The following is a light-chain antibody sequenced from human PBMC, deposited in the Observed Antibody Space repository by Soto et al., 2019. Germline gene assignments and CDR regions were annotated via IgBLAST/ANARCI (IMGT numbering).Light chain of an antibody. CDR3: AAWDDSLHVI. CDR1: SSNIGSRT. CDR2: NDN. J-gene: IGLJ2*01. Sequence: QSALTQPLSASATPGQRVTISCSGSSSNIGSRTVNWYQQLPGSAPKLLVYNDNQRPSGVPDRFSGSKSGTSASLAISGLQSEDEADYYCAAWDDSLHVIFGGGTKLTVL. V-gene: IGLV1-44*01.